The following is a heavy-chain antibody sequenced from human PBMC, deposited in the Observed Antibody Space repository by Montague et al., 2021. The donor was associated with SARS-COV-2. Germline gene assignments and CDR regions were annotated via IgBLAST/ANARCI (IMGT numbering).Heavy chain of an antibody. CDR3: ARFPTSYYYDSKAAPATPDAFDI. CDR2: IYYSGST. J-gene: IGHJ3*02. CDR1: GGSISSSSYY. D-gene: IGHD3-22*01. Sequence: SETQSLTCTVSGGSISSSSYYWGWIRQPPGKGLEWIGSIYYSGSTYYNPSLKSRVTISVDTSKNQFSLKLSSVTAADTAVYYCARFPTSYYYDSKAAPATPDAFDIWGQGTMVTVSS. V-gene: IGHV4-39*01.